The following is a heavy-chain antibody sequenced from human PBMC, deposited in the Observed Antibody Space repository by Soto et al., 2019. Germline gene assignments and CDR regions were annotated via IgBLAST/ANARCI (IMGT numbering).Heavy chain of an antibody. J-gene: IGHJ4*02. CDR3: ASLNRGSNLDY. CDR2: NNPSGGST. Sequence: QVQLVQSGAEVKKPGASVKVSCKASGYTFTSYYMHWVRQAPGQGLEWMGINNPSGGSTSYAQKLHGRVTMTTDTPTSPVYTELSSLRSEDTAVYYCASLNRGSNLDYWGQGTLVTVSS. D-gene: IGHD1-26*01. CDR1: GYTFTSYY. V-gene: IGHV1-46*01.